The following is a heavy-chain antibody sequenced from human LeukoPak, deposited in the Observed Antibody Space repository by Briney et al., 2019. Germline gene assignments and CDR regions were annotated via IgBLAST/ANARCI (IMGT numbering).Heavy chain of an antibody. J-gene: IGHJ5*02. D-gene: IGHD4-23*01. CDR1: GGTFSSYA. CDR3: ARDGVTLNWFDP. CDR2: IIPIFGTA. Sequence: ASVKVSCKASGGTFSSYAISWVRQAPGQGLEWMGGIIPIFGTANYAQKFQGRVTITADESTSTAYMELSSLRSEDTAVYYCARDGVTLNWFDPWGQGTLVTVSS. V-gene: IGHV1-69*13.